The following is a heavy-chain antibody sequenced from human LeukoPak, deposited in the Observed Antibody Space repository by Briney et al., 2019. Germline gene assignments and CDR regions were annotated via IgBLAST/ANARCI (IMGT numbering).Heavy chain of an antibody. CDR2: ISSSSSYI. CDR1: GFTFSSYS. V-gene: IGHV3-21*01. CDR3: ARDGWGSGYYFDAFDI. D-gene: IGHD3-22*01. J-gene: IGHJ3*02. Sequence: GGSLRLSCAASGFTFSSYSMNWVRQAPGKGLEWVSSISSSSSYIYYADSVKGRFTISRDNAKNSLYLQMNSLRAEDTAVYYCARDGWGSGYYFDAFDIWGQGTMVTVSS.